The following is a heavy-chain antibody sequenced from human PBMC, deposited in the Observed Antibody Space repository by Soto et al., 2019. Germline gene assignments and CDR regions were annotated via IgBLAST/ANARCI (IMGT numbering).Heavy chain of an antibody. CDR3: GRGSSWTKVEY. Sequence: QVQLVQSESEVKKPGSAVRVSCKASGGSVSNSAISWLRQAPGQGLEWMGGIIPIFGPAIYARKFQGRVTITADEPTSTAYMELNNVRSEDTAVYYCGRGSSWTKVEYWGQGTLVTVSS. J-gene: IGHJ4*02. CDR1: GGSVSNSA. CDR2: IIPIFGPA. V-gene: IGHV1-69*01. D-gene: IGHD6-13*01.